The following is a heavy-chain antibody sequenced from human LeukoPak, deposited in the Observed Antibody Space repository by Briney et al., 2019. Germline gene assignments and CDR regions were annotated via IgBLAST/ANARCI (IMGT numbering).Heavy chain of an antibody. CDR2: IYYSGST. CDR1: GGTITNTKYY. V-gene: IGHV4-39*07. Sequence: SETLSLTCTVSGGTITNTKYYWAWIRQPPGKGLEWIGSIYYSGSTSYSPSLKSRVTISVDTSKNQFSLKLSSVTAADTAVYYCASLPDCGGDCYSYDYWGQGTLVTVSS. D-gene: IGHD2-21*02. J-gene: IGHJ4*02. CDR3: ASLPDCGGDCYSYDY.